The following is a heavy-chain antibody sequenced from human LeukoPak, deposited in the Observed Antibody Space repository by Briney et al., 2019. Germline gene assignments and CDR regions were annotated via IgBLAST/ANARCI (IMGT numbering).Heavy chain of an antibody. CDR2: ISYDGSNK. V-gene: IGHV3-30-3*01. D-gene: IGHD3-10*01. CDR1: GFTFSSYA. Sequence: GGSLRLSCAASGFTFSSYATHWVRQAPGKGLEWVAVISYDGSNKYYADSVKGRFTISRDNSKNTLYLQMNSLRAEGTAVYYCARRGYYYGSGSYNKTSYFDYWGQGTLVTVSS. J-gene: IGHJ4*02. CDR3: ARRGYYYGSGSYNKTSYFDY.